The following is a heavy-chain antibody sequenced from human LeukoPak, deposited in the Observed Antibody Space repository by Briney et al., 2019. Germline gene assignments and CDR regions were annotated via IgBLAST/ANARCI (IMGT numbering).Heavy chain of an antibody. D-gene: IGHD4-17*01. V-gene: IGHV3-53*01. CDR2: IYSGGST. CDR1: GFTFSSYA. J-gene: IGHJ4*02. CDR3: ARGSTDYGDLRYLDY. Sequence: HPGGSLRLSCAASGFTFSSYAMSWVRQAPGKGLEWVSVIYSGGSTYYADSVKGRFTISRDNSKNTLYLQMNSLRAEDTAVYYCARGSTDYGDLRYLDYWGQGTLVTVSS.